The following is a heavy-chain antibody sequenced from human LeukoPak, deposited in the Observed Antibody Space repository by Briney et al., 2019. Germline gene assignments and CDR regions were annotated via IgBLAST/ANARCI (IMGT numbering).Heavy chain of an antibody. CDR3: ARRRKSSSSSSGWFDP. V-gene: IGHV5-51*01. D-gene: IGHD6-6*01. CDR1: GFSFTKYW. CDR2: ISPGDSDT. Sequence: GESLKISCKGSGFSFTKYWIAWVRQMPGKGLEWMGIISPGDSDTRYSPSFQGQVTISADKSIITAYLQWSSLRASDTAMYYCARRRKSSSSSSGWFDPWGQGTLVTVSS. J-gene: IGHJ5*02.